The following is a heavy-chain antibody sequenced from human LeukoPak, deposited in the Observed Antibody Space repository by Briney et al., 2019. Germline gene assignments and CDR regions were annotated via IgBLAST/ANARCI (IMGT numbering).Heavy chain of an antibody. J-gene: IGHJ3*02. V-gene: IGHV1-2*06. D-gene: IGHD7-27*01. CDR3: ARELGILARDI. CDR2: INPNSGGT. Sequence: ASVKVSCKASGYTFTGYYMHWVRQAPGQGLEWIGRINPNSGGTNYAQKFQGRVTMTRDTSISTAYMELSRLRSDDTAVYYCARELGILARDIWGQGTMVTVSS. CDR1: GYTFTGYY.